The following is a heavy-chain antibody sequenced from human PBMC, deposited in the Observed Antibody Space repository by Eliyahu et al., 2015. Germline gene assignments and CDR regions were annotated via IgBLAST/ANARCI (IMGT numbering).Heavy chain of an antibody. CDR3: AKDPGAIFGVVIGAGYFDY. CDR1: GFTFSSYA. D-gene: IGHD3-3*01. V-gene: IGHV3-23*01. Sequence: EVQLLESGGGLVQPGGSLRLSCAASGFTFSSYAMSWVRQAPGKGLEWVSAISGSGGSTYYADSVKGRFTTSRDNSKNTLYLQMNSLRAEDTAVYYCAKDPGAIFGVVIGAGYFDYWGQGTLVTVSS. J-gene: IGHJ4*02. CDR2: ISGSGGST.